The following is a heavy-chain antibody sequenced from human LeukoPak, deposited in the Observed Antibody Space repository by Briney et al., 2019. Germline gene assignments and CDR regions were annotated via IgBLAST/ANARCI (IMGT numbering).Heavy chain of an antibody. CDR3: AKAQYGSGTYHFDY. J-gene: IGHJ4*02. CDR1: GFTSSTYG. CDR2: IPYDGSNK. V-gene: IGHV3-30*02. Sequence: GGSLRLSCEASGFTSSTYGMHWVRQAPGKGLEWVAVIPYDGSNKNYGDSVKGRFTISRDNSKNTLYLQMNSLRAEDTAVYYCAKAQYGSGTYHFDYWGQGALVTVSS. D-gene: IGHD3-10*01.